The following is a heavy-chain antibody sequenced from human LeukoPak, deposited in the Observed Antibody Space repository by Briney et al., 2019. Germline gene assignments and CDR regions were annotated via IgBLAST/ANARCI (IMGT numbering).Heavy chain of an antibody. D-gene: IGHD5-24*01. CDR2: ISSSSSYI. J-gene: IGHJ4*02. V-gene: IGHV3-21*01. Sequence: PGGSLRLSCAASGFTFSSYSMNWVRQAPGKGLEWVSSISSSSSYIYYADSVKGRFTISRDNAKNSLYLQMNSLRAEDTAVYYCARGEPEMAHVDYWGQGTLVTVSS. CDR3: ARGEPEMAHVDY. CDR1: GFTFSSYS.